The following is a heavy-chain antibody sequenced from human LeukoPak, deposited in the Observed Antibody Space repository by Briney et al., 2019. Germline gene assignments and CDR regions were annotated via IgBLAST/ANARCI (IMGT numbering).Heavy chain of an antibody. J-gene: IGHJ4*02. Sequence: SETLSLTCTVSGYSISIGYYWVWIRQPPGKGLEWIGSIYHSGSTYYNPSLKSRVTISVDTSKNQFSLKLSSVTAADTAVYYCARDLLTMVRGVTGAIFDYWGQGTLVTVSS. V-gene: IGHV4-38-2*02. D-gene: IGHD3-10*01. CDR3: ARDLLTMVRGVTGAIFDY. CDR2: IYHSGST. CDR1: GYSISIGYY.